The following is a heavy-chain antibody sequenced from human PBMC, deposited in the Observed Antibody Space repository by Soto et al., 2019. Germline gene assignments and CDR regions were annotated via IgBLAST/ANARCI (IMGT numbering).Heavy chain of an antibody. CDR2: IYYSGST. CDR3: ASPKIAFYNGYDP. Sequence: SETLSLTCAVSGGSISSGGYSWSWIRQPPGKGLEWIGYIYYSGSTYYNPSLKRRVTISVDTSKNLFSLKLSSVTAANTAVYYGASPKIAFYNGYDPWGQGTLVTVSS. CDR1: GGSISSGGYS. J-gene: IGHJ5*02. D-gene: IGHD3-22*01. V-gene: IGHV4-30-2*03.